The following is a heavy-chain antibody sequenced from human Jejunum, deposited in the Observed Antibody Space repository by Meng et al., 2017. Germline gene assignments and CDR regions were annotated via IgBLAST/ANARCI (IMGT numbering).Heavy chain of an antibody. CDR3: TRGTDRAKSGDY. Sequence: QVHLRQWGAGLLKPSETLSLTCAVYGGSSSGFYLSWICQPPGKGLEWIGEIHPSGSTDYNPSLKSRLTISLDTSKNQFSLSLNSATAADTGIYYCTRGTDRAKSGDYWGQGTLVTVSS. CDR2: IHPSGST. CDR1: GGSSSGFY. J-gene: IGHJ4*02. V-gene: IGHV4-34*01. D-gene: IGHD1-14*01.